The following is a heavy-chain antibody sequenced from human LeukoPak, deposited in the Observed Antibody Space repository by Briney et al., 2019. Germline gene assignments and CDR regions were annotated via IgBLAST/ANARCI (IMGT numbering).Heavy chain of an antibody. V-gene: IGHV4-30-2*01. D-gene: IGHD2-2*01. CDR3: ARDQALPGGMDV. Sequence: PSQTLSLTCAVSGGSISSGGYSWSWIRQPPGKGLEWIGYIYHSGSTYYNPSLKSRVTISVDRSKNQFSLKLSSVTAADTAVYYCARDQALPGGMDVWGQGTTVTVSS. CDR1: GGSISSGGYS. J-gene: IGHJ6*02. CDR2: IYHSGST.